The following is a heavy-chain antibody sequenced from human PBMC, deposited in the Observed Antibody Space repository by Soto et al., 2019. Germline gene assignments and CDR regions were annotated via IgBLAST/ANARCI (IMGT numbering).Heavy chain of an antibody. CDR1: SVSITSSNW. Sequence: SETLSLTCDVSSVSITSSNWWTWVRQPPGKGLEWLGKISHSGTVNYNATLRSRVTISVDKPRNQLSLKLMSVTAADTAVYYCARDYDGFDYWGPGSLVTVSS. CDR2: ISHSGTV. J-gene: IGHJ4*02. V-gene: IGHV4-4*02. D-gene: IGHD3-16*01. CDR3: ARDYDGFDY.